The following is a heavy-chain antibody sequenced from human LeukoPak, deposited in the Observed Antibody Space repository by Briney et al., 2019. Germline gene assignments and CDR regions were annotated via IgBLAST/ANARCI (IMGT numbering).Heavy chain of an antibody. Sequence: SVKVSCKASGGTFSSYAISWVRQDPGQGLEWMGRIIPILGIANYAQKFQGRVSITADKSTSTAYMELSSLRPEDTAVYYCARDGLGYYYDGWGQGTMVTVSS. CDR3: ARDGLGYYYDG. D-gene: IGHD3-10*01. V-gene: IGHV1-69*04. J-gene: IGHJ3*01. CDR1: GGTFSSYA. CDR2: IIPILGIA.